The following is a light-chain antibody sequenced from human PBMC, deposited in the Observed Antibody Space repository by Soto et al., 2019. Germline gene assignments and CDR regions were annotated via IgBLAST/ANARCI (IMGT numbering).Light chain of an antibody. CDR3: QQYGSLPIT. Sequence: NVLTQSPGTLSLSPGERATLSCRASQSVSSSFVAWYQQKPGQAPRLVIYGAASRATGIPDRFSGSGSGTDFTLTISRLEPEDFAVYYCQQYGSLPITFGQGTRLEMK. CDR1: QSVSSSF. J-gene: IGKJ5*01. V-gene: IGKV3-20*01. CDR2: GAA.